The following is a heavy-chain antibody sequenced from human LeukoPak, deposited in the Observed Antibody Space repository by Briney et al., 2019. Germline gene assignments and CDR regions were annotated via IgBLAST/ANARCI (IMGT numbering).Heavy chain of an antibody. J-gene: IGHJ4*02. CDR1: GFTFSSYA. CDR2: ISYDGSNK. D-gene: IGHD2-2*01. V-gene: IGHV3-30-3*01. Sequence: GGSLRLSCAASGFTFSSYAMHWVRQAPGKGLEWVAVISYDGSNKYYADSVKGQFTISRDNSKNTLYLQMNSLRAEDTAVYYCARGGIVVVPAAILGYWGQGTLVTVSS. CDR3: ARGGIVVVPAAILGY.